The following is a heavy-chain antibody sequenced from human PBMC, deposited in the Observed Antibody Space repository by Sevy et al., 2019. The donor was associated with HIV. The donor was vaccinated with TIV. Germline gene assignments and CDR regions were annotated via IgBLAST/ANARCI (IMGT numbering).Heavy chain of an antibody. CDR1: GFTFSSYS. J-gene: IGHJ4*02. Sequence: GGSLRLSCAASGFTFSSYSMNWVRQAPGKGLEWVSSISSRSSYIYYADSVKGRFTISRDNAKNSLYLQMNSLRAEDTAVYYCANGLGDSSEFDYWGQGTLVTVSS. CDR2: ISSRSSYI. CDR3: ANGLGDSSEFDY. V-gene: IGHV3-21*01. D-gene: IGHD3-22*01.